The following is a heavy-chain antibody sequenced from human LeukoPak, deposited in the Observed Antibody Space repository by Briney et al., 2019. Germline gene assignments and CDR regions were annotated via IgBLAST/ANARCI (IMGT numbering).Heavy chain of an antibody. CDR3: ARALLWFGELFES. V-gene: IGHV3-7*01. CDR2: IKQDGSEK. Sequence: GGSLRLSCAASGFTFSSYTMNWVRQAPGKGLEWVANIKQDGSEKYYVDSVKGRFTISRDNAKNSLYLQMNSLRAEDTAVYYCARALLWFGELFESWGQGTLVTVSS. J-gene: IGHJ4*02. D-gene: IGHD3-10*01. CDR1: GFTFSSYT.